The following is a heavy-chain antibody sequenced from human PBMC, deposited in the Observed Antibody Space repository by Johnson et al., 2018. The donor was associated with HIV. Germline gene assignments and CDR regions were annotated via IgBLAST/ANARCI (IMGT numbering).Heavy chain of an antibody. J-gene: IGHJ3*02. CDR1: GFTVSSNY. Sequence: VQLVESGGGLVKPGGSLRLSCAASGFTVSSNYMSWVRQAPGKGLESVSVVYSGGNTHYADSVKGRFTISRDNSKNTLFLEMNSLRAEDTAVYYCASPWGRFSTSSLDIFDIWGQGTMVTVSS. V-gene: IGHV3-66*02. CDR2: VYSGGNT. D-gene: IGHD6-6*01. CDR3: ASPWGRFSTSSLDIFDI.